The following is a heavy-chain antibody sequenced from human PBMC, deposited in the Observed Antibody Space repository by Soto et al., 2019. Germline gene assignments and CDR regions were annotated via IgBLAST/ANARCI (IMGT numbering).Heavy chain of an antibody. CDR2: IYYSENT. Sequence: QLQLQESGPGLVKPSETLSLTCTVSGGSISSSSNHWGWIRQPPGKGLEWIGNIYYSENTYYNPSLKRRVTIPVEPSKNQFSLRLTSVSAADTAVYYCATYTPYGPLDHWGQGNLVTVSS. CDR3: ATYTPYGPLDH. V-gene: IGHV4-39*01. J-gene: IGHJ4*02. CDR1: GGSISSSSNH. D-gene: IGHD4-17*01.